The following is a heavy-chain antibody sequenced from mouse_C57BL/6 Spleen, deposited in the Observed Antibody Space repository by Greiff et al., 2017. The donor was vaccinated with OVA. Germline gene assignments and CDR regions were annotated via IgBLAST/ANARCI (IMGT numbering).Heavy chain of an antibody. CDR2: IDPSDSYT. D-gene: IGHD2-4*01. V-gene: IGHV1-59*01. Sequence: QVQLQQPGAELVRPGTSVKLSCKASGYTFTSYWMHWVKQRPGQGLEWIGVIDPSDSYTNYNQKFKGKATLTVDTSSSTAYMQLSSLTSEDSAVYYCARSLYDYDSHYWGQGTTLTVSS. CDR3: ARSLYDYDSHY. J-gene: IGHJ2*01. CDR1: GYTFTSYW.